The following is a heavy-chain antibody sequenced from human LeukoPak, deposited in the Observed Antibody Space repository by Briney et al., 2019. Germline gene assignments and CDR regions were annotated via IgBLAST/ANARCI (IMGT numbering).Heavy chain of an antibody. Sequence: GASVKVSCKASGYTFTGYYMHWVRQAPGQGLEWMGWINPNSGGTNYAQKFQGRVTMTRDTSISTAYMELRSLRSDDTAVYYCARGHATEYFYGSGSPHFDYWGQGTLVTVSS. CDR1: GYTFTGYY. CDR2: INPNSGGT. CDR3: ARGHATEYFYGSGSPHFDY. D-gene: IGHD3-10*01. J-gene: IGHJ4*02. V-gene: IGHV1-2*02.